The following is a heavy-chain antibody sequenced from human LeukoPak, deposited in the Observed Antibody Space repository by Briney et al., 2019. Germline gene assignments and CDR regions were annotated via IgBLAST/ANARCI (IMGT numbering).Heavy chain of an antibody. D-gene: IGHD2-21*01. CDR1: GFTFSTYS. CDR2: ISSNSRYI. J-gene: IGHJ4*02. V-gene: IGHV3-21*06. CDR3: ARVAEASAFDS. Sequence: GGSLRLSCAASGFTFSTYSMSWVRQAPGKGLEWVSSISSNSRYIYYADSMRGRFTISRDNAKNSLYLQMNSLKPEDTAVYYCARVAEASAFDSWGQGTLVTVSS.